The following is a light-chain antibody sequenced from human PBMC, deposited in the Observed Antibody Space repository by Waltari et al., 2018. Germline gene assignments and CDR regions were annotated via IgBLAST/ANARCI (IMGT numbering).Light chain of an antibody. V-gene: IGKV1-5*03. Sequence: DIQMTQSPSTLSASVGARSTITCRASQYISSWLAWYQQKPGKAPKLLIYKASILESGVPSRFSGSESGTEFTLTISSLQPDDFATYYCQQYNTYPLTFGQGTRLEI. CDR1: QYISSW. J-gene: IGKJ5*01. CDR2: KAS. CDR3: QQYNTYPLT.